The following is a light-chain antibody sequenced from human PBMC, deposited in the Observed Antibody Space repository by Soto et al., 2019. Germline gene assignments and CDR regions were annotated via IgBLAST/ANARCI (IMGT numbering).Light chain of an antibody. CDR1: SSDVGGYNY. V-gene: IGLV2-8*01. Sequence: QSALTQPPSGSGSPGQSVTISCTGTSSDVGGYNYVSWYQQYPGKAPKLMIYEVSKRPSGVPDRFSGSKSGKTASLTVSGLQPEDEADYYCTSYAGSNIWVFGGGTKLTVL. CDR2: EVS. J-gene: IGLJ3*02. CDR3: TSYAGSNIWV.